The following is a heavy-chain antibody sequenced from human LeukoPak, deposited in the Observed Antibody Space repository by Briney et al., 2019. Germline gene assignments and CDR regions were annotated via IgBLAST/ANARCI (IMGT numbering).Heavy chain of an antibody. J-gene: IGHJ4*02. Sequence: GGSLRLSCAASGFTFSSYTMNWVRQAPGKGLEWLSYISSSGSTIYYADSVKGRFTISRDNAKNSLYLQMNSLRAEDTAVYYCAREGGYSFDYWGQGTLVTVSS. CDR3: AREGGYSFDY. D-gene: IGHD5-18*01. CDR1: GFTFSSYT. V-gene: IGHV3-48*01. CDR2: ISSSGSTI.